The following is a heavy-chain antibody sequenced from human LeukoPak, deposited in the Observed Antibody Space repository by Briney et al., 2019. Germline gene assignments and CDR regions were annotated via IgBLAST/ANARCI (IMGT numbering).Heavy chain of an antibody. D-gene: IGHD6-13*01. Sequence: ASVKVSCKASGYTFTGYYMHWVRQAPGQGLEWMGWINPNSGGTNYAQKFQGRVTMTRDTPISTAYMELSRLRSDDTAVYYCAREKQVKQQGGWFDPWGQGTLVTVSS. V-gene: IGHV1-2*02. CDR1: GYTFTGYY. CDR2: INPNSGGT. CDR3: AREKQVKQQGGWFDP. J-gene: IGHJ5*02.